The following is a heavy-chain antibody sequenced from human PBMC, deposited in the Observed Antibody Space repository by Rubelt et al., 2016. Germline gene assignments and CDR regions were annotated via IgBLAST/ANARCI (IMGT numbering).Heavy chain of an antibody. V-gene: IGHV3-48*04. Sequence: GSLRLSCAASGFTFSSYSMNWVRQAPGKGLEWVSYISSDSSTVYYADSVKGRFTISRDNAKNSLYLQMNSLRAEDTAVYYCARSSSANDYWGQGTLVTVSS. CDR3: ARSSSANDY. CDR2: ISSDSSTV. CDR1: GFTFSSYS. J-gene: IGHJ4*02. D-gene: IGHD6-13*01.